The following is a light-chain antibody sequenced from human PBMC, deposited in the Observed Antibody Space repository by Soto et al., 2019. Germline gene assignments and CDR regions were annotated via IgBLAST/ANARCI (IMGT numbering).Light chain of an antibody. J-gene: IGKJ1*01. CDR3: QQDNTWPGT. V-gene: IGKV3-15*01. CDR2: GAS. Sequence: EIVMTQSPATLSVSPGERATLSCRASQSVSINLAWYQQKPGQAPRLLIYGASTRATGIPARFSGSGSGTEFTLTISSLQSEDFALYYCQQDNTWPGTFGQGTKVEIK. CDR1: QSVSIN.